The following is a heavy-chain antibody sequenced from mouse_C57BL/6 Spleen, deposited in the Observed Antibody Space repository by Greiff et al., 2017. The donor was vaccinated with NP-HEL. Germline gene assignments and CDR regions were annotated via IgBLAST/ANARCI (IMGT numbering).Heavy chain of an antibody. J-gene: IGHJ4*01. CDR2: INPNNGGT. CDR1: GYTFTDYY. D-gene: IGHD1-1*01. CDR3: ARGGLLREMDY. V-gene: IGHV1-26*01. Sequence: VQLQQSGPELVKPGASVKISCKASGYTFTDYYMNWVKQSHGKSLEWIGDINPNNGGTSYNQKFKGKATLTVDKSSSTAYMELRSLTSEDSAVYYCARGGLLREMDYWGQGTSVTVSS.